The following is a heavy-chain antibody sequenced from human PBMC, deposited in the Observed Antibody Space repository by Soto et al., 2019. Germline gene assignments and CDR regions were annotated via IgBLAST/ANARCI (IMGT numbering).Heavy chain of an antibody. V-gene: IGHV3-11*06. J-gene: IGHJ6*02. CDR3: ARDRGGGSIFGGHYGMDV. D-gene: IGHD3-3*01. CDR1: GLIFRDFY. CDR2: ISSSSSST. Sequence: GGSLRLSCAASGLIFRDFYMSWIRQVPGKGLEWLSKISSSSSSTDYADSVKGRFTISRDNAKNSLYLQMSSLRAEDTAVYYCARDRGGGSIFGGHYGMDVWGQGTTVTVSS.